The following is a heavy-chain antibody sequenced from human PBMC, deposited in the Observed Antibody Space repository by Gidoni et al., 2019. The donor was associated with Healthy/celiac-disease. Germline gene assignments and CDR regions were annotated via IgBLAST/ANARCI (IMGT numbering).Heavy chain of an antibody. CDR3: ARDSHYDILTVVFRPYYMDV. CDR2: IIPIFGTA. V-gene: IGHV1-69*06. D-gene: IGHD3-9*01. J-gene: IGHJ6*03. CDR1: GGTFSSYA. Sequence: QVQLVQSGAEVKKPGSSVKVSCKASGGTFSSYAISWVRQAPGQGLDWMGGIIPIFGTANYAQKFQGRVTITADKSTSTAYMELSSLRSEDTAVYYCARDSHYDILTVVFRPYYMDVWGKGTTVTVSS.